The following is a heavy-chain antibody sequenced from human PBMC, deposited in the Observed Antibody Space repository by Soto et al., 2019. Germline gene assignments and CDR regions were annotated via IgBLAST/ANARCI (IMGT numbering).Heavy chain of an antibody. CDR2: IIPILGST. D-gene: IGHD2-15*01. Sequence: QVQLLQSGAELREPGSSVRVSCTPSGGTFVSSAFAWVRQAPGGKIEWMGGIIPILGSTKYAEKFLGRLTIRADDSSRTAYLELSSLTFDDTAVYFCANKTPHGDSHKAWLDPWGQGTLVTVST. V-gene: IGHV1-69*01. CDR1: GGTFVSSA. CDR3: ANKTPHGDSHKAWLDP. J-gene: IGHJ5*02.